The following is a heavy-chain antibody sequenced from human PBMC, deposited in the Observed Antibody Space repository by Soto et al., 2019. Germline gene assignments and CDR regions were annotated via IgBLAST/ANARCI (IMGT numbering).Heavy chain of an antibody. Sequence: PSETLSLTCTVSGGSISSGGYYWSWIRQHPGKGLEWIGYIYHSGSTYYNPSLKSRVTISVDTSKNQFSLKLSSVTAADTAVYYCARGSDYDSSSYYYFDYWGQGALVTVSS. CDR1: GGSISSGGYY. D-gene: IGHD3-22*01. J-gene: IGHJ4*02. CDR2: IYHSGST. V-gene: IGHV4-31*03. CDR3: ARGSDYDSSSYYYFDY.